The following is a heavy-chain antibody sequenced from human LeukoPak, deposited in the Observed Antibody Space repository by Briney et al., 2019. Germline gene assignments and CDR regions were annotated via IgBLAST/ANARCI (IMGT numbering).Heavy chain of an antibody. Sequence: PSETLSLTCTVSGGSISSYYWSWIRQPAGKGLEWIGRIYTSGSTNYNPSLKSRVTMSVDTSKNQFSLKLSSVTAADTAVYYCARLITMVRGVIIGLSGAFDIWGQGTMVTVSS. V-gene: IGHV4-4*07. CDR2: IYTSGST. D-gene: IGHD3-10*01. J-gene: IGHJ3*02. CDR1: GGSISSYY. CDR3: ARLITMVRGVIIGLSGAFDI.